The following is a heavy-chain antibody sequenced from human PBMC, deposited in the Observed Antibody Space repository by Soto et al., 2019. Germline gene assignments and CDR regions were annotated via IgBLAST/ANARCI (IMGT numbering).Heavy chain of an antibody. V-gene: IGHV4-39*01. CDR3: ARHSLALRKNNWFDP. CDR1: GDSIISSDFY. D-gene: IGHD3-3*02. J-gene: IGHJ5*02. CDR2: IFYLGSS. Sequence: SETLSLTCTVSGDSIISSDFYWGWVRPPPGKGLEWIGSIFYLGSSYYNPSLKSRVTMSVDTSKNQFSLRLRSVTAADTALYFCARHSLALRKNNWFDPWGQGIMVTVSS.